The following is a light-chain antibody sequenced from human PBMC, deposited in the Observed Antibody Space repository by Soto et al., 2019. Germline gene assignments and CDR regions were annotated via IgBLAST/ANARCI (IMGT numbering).Light chain of an antibody. V-gene: IGKV1-13*02. CDR1: QGISRA. Sequence: AIQLTQSPSSLSASGGHRVTSTYRASQGISRALAWYQQKQGKGPKLLIYDASSLESVVPPRFSGSGSGTDFTLTIRILQPEEFATYFCQQFIRYPLPFGGGPNVEIQ. CDR2: DAS. CDR3: QQFIRYPLP. J-gene: IGKJ4*01.